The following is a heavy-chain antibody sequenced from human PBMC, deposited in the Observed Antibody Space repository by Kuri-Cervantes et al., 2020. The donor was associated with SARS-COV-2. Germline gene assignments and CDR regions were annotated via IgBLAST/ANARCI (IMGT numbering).Heavy chain of an antibody. CDR3: ARGGGGYYQTYFDY. Sequence: GESLKISCAASGSTFSSYAMHWVRQAPGKGLEWVAVISYDGSNKYYADSVKGRFTISRDNSKNTLYLQMNSLRAEDTAVYYCARGGGGYYQTYFDYWGQGTLVTVSS. CDR2: ISYDGSNK. V-gene: IGHV3-30-3*01. CDR1: GSTFSSYA. J-gene: IGHJ4*02. D-gene: IGHD3-22*01.